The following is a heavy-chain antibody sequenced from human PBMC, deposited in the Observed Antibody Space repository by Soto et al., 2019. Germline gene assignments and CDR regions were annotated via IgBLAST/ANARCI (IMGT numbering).Heavy chain of an antibody. CDR1: GDSVSTNSAT. J-gene: IGHJ5*01. Sequence: QVQLQQSGPGLVKPSQTLSLTCAISGDSVSTNSATWDWIRQSPSRGLEWLGRTYYRSTWSYDYPFSVQGRITINPDTSNNHFSLHLYSVTPDDTAVYSCVRLIGNSWLDSWGQGTLVTVSS. V-gene: IGHV6-1*01. CDR3: VRLIGNSWLDS. D-gene: IGHD2-8*01. CDR2: TYYRSTWSY.